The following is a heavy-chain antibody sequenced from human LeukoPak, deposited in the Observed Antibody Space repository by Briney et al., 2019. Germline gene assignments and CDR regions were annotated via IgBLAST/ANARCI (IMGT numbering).Heavy chain of an antibody. J-gene: IGHJ5*02. CDR2: IYYSGST. Sequence: SETLSLTCTVSGASISSYYWSWIRQPPGKGLEWIGYIYYSGSTNYNPSLKSRVTISVDTSKKQFSLKLRSVTAADTAVYYCARDKGDYGDYYWFDPWGQGTLVTVSS. CDR3: ARDKGDYGDYYWFDP. D-gene: IGHD4-17*01. CDR1: GASISSYY. V-gene: IGHV4-59*01.